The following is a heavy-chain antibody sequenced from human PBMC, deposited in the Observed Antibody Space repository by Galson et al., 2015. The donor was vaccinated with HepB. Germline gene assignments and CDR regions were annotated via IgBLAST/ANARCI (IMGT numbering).Heavy chain of an antibody. CDR2: IDPSDSYT. J-gene: IGHJ5*02. Sequence: SGAEVKKPGESLRISCKGSGYSFTSYWISWVRQMPGKGLEWMGRIDPSDSYTNYSPSFQGHVTISADKSISTAYLQWSSLKASDTAMYYCARHVHDSSGYYYFELPYWFDPWGQGTLVTVSS. CDR3: ARHVHDSSGYYYFELPYWFDP. D-gene: IGHD3-22*01. CDR1: GYSFTSYW. V-gene: IGHV5-10-1*01.